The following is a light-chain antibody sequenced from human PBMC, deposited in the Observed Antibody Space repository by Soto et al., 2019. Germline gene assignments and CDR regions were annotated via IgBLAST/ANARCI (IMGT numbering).Light chain of an antibody. J-gene: IGKJ2*01. CDR1: QSVLYRSNNKNY. Sequence: DIVMTQSPDSLAVSLGERATINCKSSQSVLYRSNNKNYLGWYQQKPGQTPKLLIYWASTRASGVPDRFSGRGSGTDFTLTISSLQAEDVAVYYCQQYDSPPYTFGQGTRLEIK. CDR3: QQYDSPPYT. V-gene: IGKV4-1*01. CDR2: WAS.